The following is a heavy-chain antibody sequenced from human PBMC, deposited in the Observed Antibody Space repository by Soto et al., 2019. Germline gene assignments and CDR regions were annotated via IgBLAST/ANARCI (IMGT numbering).Heavy chain of an antibody. D-gene: IGHD2-2*01. Sequence: QVQLQESGPGLVKPSQTLSLTCTVSGGSISSGDYYWSWIRQPPGKGLEWIGYIYYSGSTYYNPSLQRRVNITVDTSKNQFSLKLSSVTAADTAVYYCASGPPSTIPAALPAYYFDYWGQGTLVTVSS. CDR2: IYYSGST. CDR3: ASGPPSTIPAALPAYYFDY. J-gene: IGHJ4*02. V-gene: IGHV4-30-4*01. CDR1: GGSISSGDYY.